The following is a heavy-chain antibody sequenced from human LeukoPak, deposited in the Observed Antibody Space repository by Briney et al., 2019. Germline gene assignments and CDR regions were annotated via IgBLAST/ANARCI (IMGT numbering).Heavy chain of an antibody. D-gene: IGHD3-22*01. CDR3: AKVSGWDYYDSSGYDY. CDR2: IKQDGSEK. Sequence: PRGSLRLFCAASGFTFSSYWMSWVRQAPGKGLEWVANIKQDGSEKYYVDSVKGRFTISRDNAKNTLYLQMNSLRAEDTAVYYCAKVSGWDYYDSSGYDYWGQGTLVTVSS. CDR1: GFTFSSYW. V-gene: IGHV3-7*03. J-gene: IGHJ4*02.